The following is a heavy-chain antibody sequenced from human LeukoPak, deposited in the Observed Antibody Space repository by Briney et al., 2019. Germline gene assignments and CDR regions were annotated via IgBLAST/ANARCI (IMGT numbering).Heavy chain of an antibody. J-gene: IGHJ6*02. CDR2: ISPILGIA. Sequence: SLKAFGKASGSTFSSYAISSGRKAPGQGLEWVCRISPILGIANYAQKFQGRVTINADKYTSTAYMELSRLRSEDTAVYYCATFGSRGYQLLSYYYYGMDVWGQGTTVTVTS. V-gene: IGHV1-69*04. CDR3: ATFGSRGYQLLSYYYYGMDV. D-gene: IGHD2-2*01. CDR1: GSTFSSYA.